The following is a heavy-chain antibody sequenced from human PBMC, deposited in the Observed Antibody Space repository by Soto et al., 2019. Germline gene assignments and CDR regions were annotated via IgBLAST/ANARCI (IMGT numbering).Heavy chain of an antibody. CDR2: ILPIFRSP. D-gene: IGHD2-2*01. CDR3: VIGDCTSTSCSYYFYGLGV. V-gene: IGHV1-69*01. Sequence: QVHLVQSGAEVKKPGSTVKVSCKASGGSFRRYAISWVRQAPGQGLEWMGGILPIFRSPSHAQKFQGRVTITADESTSTAFLELTSLTSEDTAIYYCVIGDCTSTSCSYYFYGLGVWGQGTTVTVSS. CDR1: GGSFRRYA. J-gene: IGHJ6*02.